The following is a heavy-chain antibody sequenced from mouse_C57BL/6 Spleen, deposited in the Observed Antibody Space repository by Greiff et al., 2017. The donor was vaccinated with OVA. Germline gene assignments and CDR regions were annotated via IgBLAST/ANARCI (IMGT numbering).Heavy chain of an antibody. V-gene: IGHV1-22*01. CDR1: GYTFTDYN. J-gene: IGHJ3*01. Sequence: EVQLQQSGPELVKPGASVKMSCKASGYTFTDYNMHWVKQSHGKSLEWIGYINPNNGGTSYNQKFKGKATLTVNKSSSTAYMELRSLTSEDSADYYGARDSSGSAWFAYWGQGTLVTVSA. CDR2: INPNNGGT. D-gene: IGHD3-2*02. CDR3: ARDSSGSAWFAY.